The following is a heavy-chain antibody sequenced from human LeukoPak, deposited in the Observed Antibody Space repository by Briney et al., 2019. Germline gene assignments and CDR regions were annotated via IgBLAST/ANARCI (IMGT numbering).Heavy chain of an antibody. Sequence: KPSETLSLTCPVSGGSISSSSYYWGWIRQPPGKGLEWIGSIYYSGSTYYNPSLKSRVTISVDTSKNQFSLKLSSVTAADTAVYYCARRRKSDDSSGYYPYYFDYWGQGTLVTVSS. V-gene: IGHV4-39*01. CDR2: IYYSGST. CDR3: ARRRKSDDSSGYYPYYFDY. D-gene: IGHD3-22*01. J-gene: IGHJ4*02. CDR1: GGSISSSSYY.